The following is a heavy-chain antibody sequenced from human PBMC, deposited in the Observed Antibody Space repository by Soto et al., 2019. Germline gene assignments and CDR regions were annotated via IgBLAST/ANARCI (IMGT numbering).Heavy chain of an antibody. Sequence: GSLRLSCAASGFTFSSCGMSFVRQAPGQGLEWVSAISGSGGSTYYADSVKGRFTISRDNSKNTLYLQMNSLRAEDTAVYYCATTYDFWSGYYTAYYYYGMDVWGQGTTVTVSS. CDR2: ISGSGGST. CDR1: GFTFSSCG. CDR3: ATTYDFWSGYYTAYYYYGMDV. J-gene: IGHJ6*02. D-gene: IGHD3-3*01. V-gene: IGHV3-23*01.